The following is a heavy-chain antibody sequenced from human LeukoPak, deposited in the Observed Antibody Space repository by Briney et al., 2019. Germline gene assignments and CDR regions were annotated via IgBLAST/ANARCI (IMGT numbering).Heavy chain of an antibody. V-gene: IGHV3-7*01. CDR1: GFTFSVHC. D-gene: IGHD2-8*01. CDR2: IKQDGSEK. J-gene: IGHJ4*02. Sequence: LSPSCAASGFTFSVHCMSWVRKAPPKGQEWLANIKQDGSEKYYVDSVKGRFTISRDNAKNSLYLQMNSLRAEDTAVYYCARPNQGVLSWFDYWGQGTLVTVSS. CDR3: ARPNQGVLSWFDY.